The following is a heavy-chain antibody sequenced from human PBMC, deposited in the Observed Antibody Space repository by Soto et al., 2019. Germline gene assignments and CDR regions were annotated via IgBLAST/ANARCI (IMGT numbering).Heavy chain of an antibody. Sequence: ASVKVSCKASGYNFTNYHIHWVRQAPGQGLEWMGWISSYTGNTYYQHSANTEYAQKFQGRVSLTTDTSTTTAYLELSSLRSEDTAVYYCARGRDYDFWSGYSPCMDVWGQGTTVTVSS. D-gene: IGHD3-3*01. CDR1: GYNFTNYH. CDR3: ARGRDYDFWSGYSPCMDV. J-gene: IGHJ6*02. CDR2: ISSYTGNTYYQHSANT. V-gene: IGHV1-18*04.